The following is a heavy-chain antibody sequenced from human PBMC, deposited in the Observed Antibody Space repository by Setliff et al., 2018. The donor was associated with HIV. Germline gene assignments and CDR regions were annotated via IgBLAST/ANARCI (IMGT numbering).Heavy chain of an antibody. D-gene: IGHD4-17*01. CDR3: AGRPISPFALTTAMLDP. Sequence: PSETLSLTCAVHGGSLSGYYWTWIRQPQGRGLQWIAEINEGGNTYTNPSLQSRVTISVDTSKNQVFLRLTSVTAADTAVYYCAGRPISPFALTTAMLDPWGQGTLVTVSS. CDR1: GGSLSGYY. CDR2: INEGGNT. J-gene: IGHJ5*02. V-gene: IGHV4-34*01.